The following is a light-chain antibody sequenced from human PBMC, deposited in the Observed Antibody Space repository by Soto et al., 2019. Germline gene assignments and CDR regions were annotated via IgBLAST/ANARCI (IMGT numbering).Light chain of an antibody. V-gene: IGKV3-15*01. CDR2: AAS. CDR1: QIVSSN. J-gene: IGKJ1*01. CDR3: QQYNYWPPWT. Sequence: EIVMTQSPATMSVSPGERATLSCRASQIVSSNLAWYQQKPGQAPRLLIYAASTRATGVPARFSGGGSGTEFTLTISSLQSDDIAVYYCQQYNYWPPWTFGQGTKVEIK.